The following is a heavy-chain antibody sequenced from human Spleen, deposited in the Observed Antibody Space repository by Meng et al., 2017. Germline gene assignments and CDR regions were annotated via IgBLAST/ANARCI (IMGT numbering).Heavy chain of an antibody. CDR1: CYTLSSDG. Sequence: QGQLVQSGAEVTKPGAAVKVSCEASCYTLSSDGFSWVRQAPGQGLQWMGWINIYNGITNYGRNFQGRVTLTTDTSTSTGYMELRSLTSDDTAVYYCATRGNPYLDRWGQGTLVTVSS. CDR2: INIYNGIT. J-gene: IGHJ4*02. V-gene: IGHV1-18*01. CDR3: ATRGNPYLDR.